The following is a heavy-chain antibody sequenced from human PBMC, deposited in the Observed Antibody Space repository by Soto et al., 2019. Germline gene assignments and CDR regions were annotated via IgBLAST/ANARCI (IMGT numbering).Heavy chain of an antibody. Sequence: ASVKVSCKASGYTFTSYGISWVRQAPGQGLEWMGWISAYNGNTNYAQKLQGRVTMTTDTSTSTAYMELRSLRSDDTAVYYCARDLIYAYKYGMDVWGQGTTVTISS. CDR1: GYTFTSYG. J-gene: IGHJ6*02. D-gene: IGHD3-16*01. CDR2: ISAYNGNT. V-gene: IGHV1-18*01. CDR3: ARDLIYAYKYGMDV.